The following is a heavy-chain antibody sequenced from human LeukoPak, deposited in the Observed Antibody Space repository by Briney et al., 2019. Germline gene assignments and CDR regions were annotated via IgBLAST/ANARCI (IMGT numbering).Heavy chain of an antibody. CDR2: INPSGDST. Sequence: GASVTVSHKPSGYSFTSYYIHWVRQAPAQGLELMGVINPSGDSTSYTQQFQGRVTMNTDTSTSTVYMELSSLTSEDTAVYYCARDLMRYFDSSGYSGIQHWGQGTLVTVSS. V-gene: IGHV1-46*01. J-gene: IGHJ1*01. D-gene: IGHD3-22*01. CDR1: GYSFTSYY. CDR3: ARDLMRYFDSSGYSGIQH.